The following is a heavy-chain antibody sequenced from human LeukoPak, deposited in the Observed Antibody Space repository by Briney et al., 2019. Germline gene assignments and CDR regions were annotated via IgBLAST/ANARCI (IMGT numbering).Heavy chain of an antibody. Sequence: PGRSLRLSCAASGFTFSSYAMSWVRQAPGKGLEWVSAISGSGGSTYYADSVKGRFTISRDNSKNTLYLQMNSLRAEDTAVYYCAKVACSGGSCYYYYYGMDVWGQGTTVTVSS. D-gene: IGHD2-15*01. CDR2: ISGSGGST. CDR3: AKVACSGGSCYYYYYGMDV. CDR1: GFTFSSYA. V-gene: IGHV3-23*01. J-gene: IGHJ6*02.